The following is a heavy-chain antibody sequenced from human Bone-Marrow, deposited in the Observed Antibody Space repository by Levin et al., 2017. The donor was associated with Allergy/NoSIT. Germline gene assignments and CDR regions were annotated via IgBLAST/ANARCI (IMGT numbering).Heavy chain of an antibody. Sequence: PSETLSLTCAVYGGSFSGYYWSWIRQPPGKGLEWIGEINHSGSTNYNPSLKSRVTISVDTSKNQFSLKLSSVTAADTAVYYCARVRRGWLQPIDYWGQGTLVTVSS. J-gene: IGHJ4*02. CDR3: ARVRRGWLQPIDY. CDR1: GGSFSGYY. CDR2: INHSGST. V-gene: IGHV4-34*01. D-gene: IGHD6-19*01.